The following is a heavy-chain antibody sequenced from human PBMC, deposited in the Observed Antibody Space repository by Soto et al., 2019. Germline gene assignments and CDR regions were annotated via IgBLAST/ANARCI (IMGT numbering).Heavy chain of an antibody. V-gene: IGHV1-69*06. D-gene: IGHD3-3*01. J-gene: IGHJ6*02. CDR2: IIPIFGTA. CDR1: GGTFSSYA. Sequence: QVQLVQSGAEVKKPGSSVKVSCKASGGTFSSYAISWVRQAPGQGLEWMGGIIPIFGTANYAQKFQGRVTITADKSTSTAYMELSSLRSEDTAVYYCASPTREWLPPARDHYYGMDVWGQGTTVTVSS. CDR3: ASPTREWLPPARDHYYGMDV.